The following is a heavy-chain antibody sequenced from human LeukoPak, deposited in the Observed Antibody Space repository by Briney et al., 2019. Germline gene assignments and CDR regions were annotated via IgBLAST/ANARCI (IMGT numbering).Heavy chain of an antibody. CDR1: GFTFSSYA. D-gene: IGHD3-3*01. CDR2: ISYDGSDK. Sequence: PGGSLRLSCAASGFTFSSYAMHWVRRAPGKGLEWVAVISYDGSDKYYADSVKGRFTISRDNSKNTLYLQMNSLRAEDTAVYYCAELRFLEWLSFPLFQNAFDYWGQGTLVTVSS. J-gene: IGHJ4*02. V-gene: IGHV3-30-3*01. CDR3: AELRFLEWLSFPLFQNAFDY.